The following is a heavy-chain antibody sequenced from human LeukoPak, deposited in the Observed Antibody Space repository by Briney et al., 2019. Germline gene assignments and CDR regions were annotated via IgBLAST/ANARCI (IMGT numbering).Heavy chain of an antibody. CDR2: INADDGNT. V-gene: IGHV1-3*01. J-gene: IGHJ4*02. D-gene: IGHD3-10*01. CDR3: ARDSGGYIY. Sequence: ASVKVSCKTSGYIFTTYAIHWVRQAPGRGLEWMGLINADDGNTRYSQRFQGRVTITRDTSANTAYMELSSLRSEDTAVYYCARDSGGYIYWGQGTLVTVSS. CDR1: GYIFTTYA.